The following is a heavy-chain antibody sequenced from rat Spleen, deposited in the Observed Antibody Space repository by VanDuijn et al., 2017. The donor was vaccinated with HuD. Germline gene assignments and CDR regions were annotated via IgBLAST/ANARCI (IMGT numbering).Heavy chain of an antibody. J-gene: IGHJ3*01. CDR2: IWSDGRT. D-gene: IGHD1-9*01. Sequence: QVQLKESGPGLVQPSQTLSLTCTVSGFSLISYAVNWVRQPPGKGLEWMGGIWSDGRTDYNSDIKSLLSISRDTYKSPVFLKMNSLQTEDTATYYCARAHTTGIRDWLAYWGQGTLVTVSS. CDR3: ARAHTTGIRDWLAY. V-gene: IGHV2-15*01. CDR1: GFSLISYA.